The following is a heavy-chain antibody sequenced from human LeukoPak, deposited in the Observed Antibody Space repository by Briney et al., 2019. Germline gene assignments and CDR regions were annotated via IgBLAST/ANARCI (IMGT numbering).Heavy chain of an antibody. J-gene: IGHJ4*02. V-gene: IGHV4-30-4*01. D-gene: IGHD3-22*01. Sequence: PSETLSLTCTVSGGSISSGDYYWSWIRQPPGKGLEWIGYIYYSGGTYYNPSLKSRVTISVDTSKNQFSLKLSSVTAADTAVYYCARGGEVVVALDYWGQGTLVTVSS. CDR1: GGSISSGDYY. CDR2: IYYSGGT. CDR3: ARGGEVVVALDY.